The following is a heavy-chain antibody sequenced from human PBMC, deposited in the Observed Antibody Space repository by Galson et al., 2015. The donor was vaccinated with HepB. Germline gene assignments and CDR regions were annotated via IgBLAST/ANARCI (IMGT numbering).Heavy chain of an antibody. Sequence: SLRLSCAASGFTFSSYSMNWVRQAPGKGLEWVSYISSSSSTIYYADSVKGRFTISRDNAKNSLYLQMNSLRDEDTAVYYCARRHYYDSSGYPDYWGQGTLVTVSS. CDR3: ARRHYYDSSGYPDY. CDR1: GFTFSSYS. J-gene: IGHJ4*02. V-gene: IGHV3-48*02. D-gene: IGHD3-22*01. CDR2: ISSSSSTI.